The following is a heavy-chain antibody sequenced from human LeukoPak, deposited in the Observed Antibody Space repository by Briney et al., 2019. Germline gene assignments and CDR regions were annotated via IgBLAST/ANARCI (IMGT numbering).Heavy chain of an antibody. CDR2: ISWNSDSI. J-gene: IGHJ4*02. Sequence: GGSLRLSCAASGFTFDDYAMHWVRQAPGKGLEWVSGISWNSDSIGYADSVKGRFTISRDNAKNSLYLQMNSLRAEDMALYYCAKGDTAMVPSSYIDYWGQGTLVTVSS. V-gene: IGHV3-9*03. CDR1: GFTFDDYA. CDR3: AKGDTAMVPSSYIDY. D-gene: IGHD5-18*01.